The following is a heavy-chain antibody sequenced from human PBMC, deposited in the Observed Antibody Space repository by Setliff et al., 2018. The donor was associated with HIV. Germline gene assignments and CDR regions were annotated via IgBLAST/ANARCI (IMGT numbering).Heavy chain of an antibody. CDR3: ASEGYYYDSSGYPLDAFDI. CDR2: MSYDGNNK. CDR1: GFIFSSYA. V-gene: IGHV3-30*01. Sequence: GGSLRLSCAASGFIFSSYAMHWVRQAPGKGLEWVAVMSYDGNNKYYADSVKGRFTISRDNSKNTLYLQMNSLRAEDTAVYYCASEGYYYDSSGYPLDAFDIWGQGTMVTVSS. J-gene: IGHJ3*02. D-gene: IGHD3-22*01.